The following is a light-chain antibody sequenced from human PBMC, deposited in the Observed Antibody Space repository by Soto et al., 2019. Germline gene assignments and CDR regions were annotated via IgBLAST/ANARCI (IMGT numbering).Light chain of an antibody. CDR1: SGYSKYK. Sequence: QTVVTQPPSASASLGASVTLTCTLSSGYSKYKVDWYQQRPGKGPRFVMRVGTGGIVGSKGDGIPDRFSVLGSGLNRYLTVKNIQEEDESDYYCGADHGGGSNLVVVFGGGTKLTVL. V-gene: IGLV9-49*01. CDR3: GADHGGGSNLVVV. J-gene: IGLJ2*01. CDR2: VGTGGIVG.